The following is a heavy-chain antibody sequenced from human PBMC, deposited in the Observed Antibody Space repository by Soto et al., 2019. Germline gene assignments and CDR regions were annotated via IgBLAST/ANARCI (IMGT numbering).Heavy chain of an antibody. Sequence: QVQLQESGPGLVKPSQPLSLTCTVSGGSISSGSFYWTWIRQHPGKGLEFIGYIYYSGDTYYNPSLSSRVIISLDTSKNQFSRMLNAVTAADTAVYYCAREWSGGRRDGNPDKYYGMDVWGQGTKVTVSS. J-gene: IGHJ6*02. CDR3: AREWSGGRRDGNPDKYYGMDV. CDR2: IYYSGDT. CDR1: GGSISSGSFY. V-gene: IGHV4-31*03. D-gene: IGHD2-15*01.